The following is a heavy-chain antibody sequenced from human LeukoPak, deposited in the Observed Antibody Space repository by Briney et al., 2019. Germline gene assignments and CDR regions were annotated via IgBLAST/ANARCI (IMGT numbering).Heavy chain of an antibody. D-gene: IGHD5-18*01. CDR1: GGSISSYY. J-gene: IGHJ4*02. V-gene: IGHV4-59*01. CDR3: AREGYSYGYDY. Sequence: NPSETLSLTCTVSGGSISSYYWSWIRQPPGKGLEWIGYIYYSGSTNYNPSLKSRATISVDTSKNQFSLKLSSVTAADTAVYYCAREGYSYGYDYWGQGTLVTVSS. CDR2: IYYSGST.